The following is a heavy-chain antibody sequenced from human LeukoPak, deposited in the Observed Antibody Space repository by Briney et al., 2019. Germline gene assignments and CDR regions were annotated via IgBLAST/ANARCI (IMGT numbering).Heavy chain of an antibody. D-gene: IGHD1-26*01. CDR2: IIPDGSST. CDR1: GLPFSSYW. CDR3: VRLGGNYEY. Sequence: PGGSLRLSCAASGLPFSSYWMHWVRQAPGEGLVWVSVIIPDGSSTTYADSVKGRFTISRDNAKNTLYLQMNSLRAEDTVIYYCVRLGGNYEYWGQGTLVTVSS. V-gene: IGHV3-74*01. J-gene: IGHJ4*02.